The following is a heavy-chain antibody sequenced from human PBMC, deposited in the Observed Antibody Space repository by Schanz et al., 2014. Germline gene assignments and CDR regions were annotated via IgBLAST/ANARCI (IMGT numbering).Heavy chain of an antibody. CDR1: EYSFTSYS. J-gene: IGHJ4*02. CDR3: ARGIGGYGANNYFDY. Sequence: QVHLVQSGAEVKRPGASVKVSCKASEYSFTSYSMHWVRQAPGQRLEWMGWISVYNHNKEYDQKFQGRVTITRDTSASTAYMELSSLRSEDTAVYSCARGIGGYGANNYFDYWGQGTLVTVSS. V-gene: IGHV1-3*01. CDR2: ISVYNHNK. D-gene: IGHD5-12*01.